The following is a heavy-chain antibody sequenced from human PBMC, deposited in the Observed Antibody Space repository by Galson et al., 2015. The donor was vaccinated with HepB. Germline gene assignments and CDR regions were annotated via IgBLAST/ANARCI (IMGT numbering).Heavy chain of an antibody. CDR2: IRSKAYGGTT. V-gene: IGHV3-49*04. D-gene: IGHD3-10*01. Sequence: SLRLSCAASGFTFGDYAMSWVRQAPGKGLEWVGFIRSKAYGGTTEYAASVKGRFTISRDDSKSIAYLQMNSLKTEDTAVYYCTRDSGYYGSGSSATDYWGQGTLVTVSS. CDR3: TRDSGYYGSGSSATDY. CDR1: GFTFGDYA. J-gene: IGHJ4*02.